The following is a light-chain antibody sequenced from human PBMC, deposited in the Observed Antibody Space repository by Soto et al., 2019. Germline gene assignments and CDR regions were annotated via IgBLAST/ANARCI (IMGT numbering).Light chain of an antibody. CDR3: QQYNSYSRE. V-gene: IGKV1-5*01. CDR2: DAS. CDR1: QSISSW. J-gene: IGKJ1*01. Sequence: DIQMTQSPSTLSASVGDRVTITCRASQSISSWLAWYQQKPGKAPKLLIYDASSLESGVPSRFSGSGSGTEFTLTISSLQPDDFATYYCQQYNSYSREFGQGTKVEIK.